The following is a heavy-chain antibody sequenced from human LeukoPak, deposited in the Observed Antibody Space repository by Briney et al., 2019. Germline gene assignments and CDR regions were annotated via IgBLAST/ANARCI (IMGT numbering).Heavy chain of an antibody. V-gene: IGHV3-7*01. Sequence: GGSLRLSCAAYGFTFRDYWMTWVRQAPGKGLEWVANVKQVGTEKFYVDSVKGRFTISRDNGKNSLYLQMNSLRVEDTAIYYCARAGGTSWADYWGQGTLVTVSS. CDR2: VKQVGTEK. CDR1: GFTFRDYW. CDR3: ARAGGTSWADY. D-gene: IGHD6-13*01. J-gene: IGHJ4*02.